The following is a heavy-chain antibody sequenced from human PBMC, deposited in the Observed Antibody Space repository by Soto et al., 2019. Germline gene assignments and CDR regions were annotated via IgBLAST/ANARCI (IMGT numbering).Heavy chain of an antibody. CDR2: IYYSGST. CDR1: GGSISSGGYY. CDR3: ARFGYGGNYYYYGMDV. J-gene: IGHJ6*02. V-gene: IGHV4-31*03. Sequence: QVQLQESGPGLVKPSQTLSLPCTVSGGSISSGGYYWSWIRQHPGKGLEWIGYIYYSGSTYYNLSLKSRVTIAVDTSKNQFSLKLSSVTAADTAVYYCARFGYGGNYYYYGMDVWGQGTTVAVSS. D-gene: IGHD4-17*01.